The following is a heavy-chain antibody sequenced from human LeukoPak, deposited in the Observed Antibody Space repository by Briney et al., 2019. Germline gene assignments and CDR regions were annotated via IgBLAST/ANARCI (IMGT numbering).Heavy chain of an antibody. V-gene: IGHV4-39*01. J-gene: IGHJ5*02. CDR3: ARVGYSNYGWFDP. CDR2: IYYSGGT. Sequence: SETLSLTCTVSGGSISSSSYYWGWIRQPPGKGLEWIGSIYYSGGTYYNPSLKSRVTISADTSKNQFSLKLSSVTAADTAVYYCARVGYSNYGWFDPWGQGTLVTVSS. D-gene: IGHD4-11*01. CDR1: GGSISSSSYY.